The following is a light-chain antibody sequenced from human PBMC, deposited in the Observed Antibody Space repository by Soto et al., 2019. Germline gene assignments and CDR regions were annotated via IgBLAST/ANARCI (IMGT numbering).Light chain of an antibody. CDR2: GAS. CDR3: QQHGSSPIT. V-gene: IGKV3-20*01. CDR1: QSVSSN. J-gene: IGKJ5*01. Sequence: IVLTQSPATLSSFPGDRVTLSCRASQSVSSNLAWHQQKPGQAPRLLIYGASTRATGIPARFSGSGSGTDFTLTISRLEPEDFAVYYCQQHGSSPITFGQGTRLEIK.